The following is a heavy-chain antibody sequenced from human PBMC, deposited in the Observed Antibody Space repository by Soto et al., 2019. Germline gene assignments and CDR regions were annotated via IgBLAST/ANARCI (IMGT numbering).Heavy chain of an antibody. CDR1: GFTFSSYA. Sequence: QVQLVESGGGVVQPGRSLRLSCAASGFTFSSYALHWVRQAPGRGLDWLAVISFDGSDKYYADSVQGRFSISRDNSKNTLYLQMNSLRAEDTAVYYCARVHTSLDFLLSHWGQGTLVTVSS. D-gene: IGHD3-3*02. CDR2: ISFDGSDK. J-gene: IGHJ4*02. V-gene: IGHV3-30*03. CDR3: ARVHTSLDFLLSH.